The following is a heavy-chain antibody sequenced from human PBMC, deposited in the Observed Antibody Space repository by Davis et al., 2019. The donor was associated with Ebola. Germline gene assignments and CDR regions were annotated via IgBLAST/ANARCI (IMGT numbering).Heavy chain of an antibody. CDR3: ATSSGYAIFDY. CDR1: GGSISSGGYS. J-gene: IGHJ4*02. CDR2: IYHSGST. D-gene: IGHD5-12*01. V-gene: IGHV4-30-2*01. Sequence: LRLSCAVSGGSISSGGYSWSWIRQPPGKGLEWIGYIYHSGSTYYNPSLKSRVTISVDRSKNQFSLKLSSVTAADTAVYYCATSSGYAIFDYWGQGTLVTVSS.